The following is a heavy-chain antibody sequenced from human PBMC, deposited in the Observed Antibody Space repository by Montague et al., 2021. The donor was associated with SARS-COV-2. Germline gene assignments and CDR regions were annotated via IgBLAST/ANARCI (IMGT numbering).Heavy chain of an antibody. Sequence: SETLSLTCAVYTGSFTGYFWSWVRQPPGKGLEWIGEINHSGDSNYSPSLKSRVSISLDMSTNQFSLELTSVTAADTAVYFCARSVVSESFYGSGSFLDSWGQGTLVTVSS. V-gene: IGHV4-34*01. J-gene: IGHJ4*02. CDR1: TGSFTGYF. CDR2: INHSGDS. CDR3: ARSVVSESFYGSGSFLDS. D-gene: IGHD3-10*01.